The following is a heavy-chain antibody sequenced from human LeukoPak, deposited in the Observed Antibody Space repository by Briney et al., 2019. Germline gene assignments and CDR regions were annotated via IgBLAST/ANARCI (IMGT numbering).Heavy chain of an antibody. CDR3: AKDPSVVVPAAKEDN. Sequence: PGGSLRLSCAASGFTFSSYSMNWVRQAPGKGLEWVSSISSSSSYIYYADSVKGRFTISRDNAKNSLYLQMNSLRAEDTAVYYCAKDPSVVVPAAKEDNRGQGTLVTVSS. CDR2: ISSSSSYI. CDR1: GFTFSSYS. V-gene: IGHV3-21*01. J-gene: IGHJ4*02. D-gene: IGHD2-2*01.